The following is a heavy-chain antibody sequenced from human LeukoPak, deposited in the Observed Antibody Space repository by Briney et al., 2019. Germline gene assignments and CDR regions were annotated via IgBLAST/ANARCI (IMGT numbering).Heavy chain of an antibody. Sequence: PSETLSLTCTVSGGSISSYYWSWIRQPPGKGLEWIGYVYTSGSTDYNPSLESRVTISVDTSKNQFSLKLSSVTAADTAVYYCARLRSARLIDYWGQGTLVTVSS. V-gene: IGHV4-4*09. CDR3: ARLRSARLIDY. CDR2: VYTSGST. CDR1: GGSISSYY. J-gene: IGHJ4*02. D-gene: IGHD6-6*01.